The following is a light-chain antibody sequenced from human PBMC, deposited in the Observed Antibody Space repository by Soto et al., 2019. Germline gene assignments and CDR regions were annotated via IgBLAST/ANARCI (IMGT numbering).Light chain of an antibody. Sequence: EIILTQSPVILSLSPGERATLSCRAIPSISSSYIAWYHQSTGQAPRLLIYGASNRATGIPDRFSGSGSKTDFTLTIIRLEPEDFAVYYYQQYGSSPPYTFGQGTKLEIK. CDR3: QQYGSSPPYT. CDR2: GAS. V-gene: IGKV3-20*01. CDR1: PSISSSY. J-gene: IGKJ2*01.